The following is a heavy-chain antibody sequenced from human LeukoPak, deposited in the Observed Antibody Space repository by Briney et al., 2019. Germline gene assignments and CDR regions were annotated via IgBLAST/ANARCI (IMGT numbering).Heavy chain of an antibody. CDR3: ARDMPGYSSGWFSSYYYYYYGMDV. D-gene: IGHD6-19*01. Sequence: ASVKVSCKASGYTFTSYYMHWVRQAPGQGLEWMGIINPSGGSTSYAQKFQGRVTMTRDTSTSTVYMELSSLRSEDTAVYYCARDMPGYSSGWFSSYYYYYYGMDVWGQGTTVTVSS. J-gene: IGHJ6*02. CDR1: GYTFTSYY. V-gene: IGHV1-46*01. CDR2: INPSGGST.